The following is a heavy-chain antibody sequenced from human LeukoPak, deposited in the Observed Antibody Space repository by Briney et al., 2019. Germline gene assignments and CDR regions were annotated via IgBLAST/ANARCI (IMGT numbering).Heavy chain of an antibody. CDR3: ARDLQVYSYGYGDY. D-gene: IGHD5-18*01. Sequence: SQTLSLTCAVSGGSISSGGYSWSWIRQPPGKGLEWIGYIYHSGSTYYNPSLKSRVTISVDRSKNQFSLKLSSVTAADTAVYYCARDLQVYSYGYGDYWGQGTLVTVSS. CDR1: GGSISSGGYS. J-gene: IGHJ4*02. CDR2: IYHSGST. V-gene: IGHV4-30-2*01.